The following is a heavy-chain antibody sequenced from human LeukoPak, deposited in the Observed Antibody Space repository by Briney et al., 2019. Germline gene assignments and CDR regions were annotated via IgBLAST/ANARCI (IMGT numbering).Heavy chain of an antibody. CDR2: INPKSGGT. D-gene: IGHD3-9*01. J-gene: IGHJ6*03. CDR3: ARGGYDILTGYYYYMDV. Sequence: ASVKVSCKASGHTFSGYNLHWVRQAPGQGLEWMGWINPKSGGTNYAQKFQGRVTMTRDTSINTAYMELRSLRSDDTAVYYCARGGYDILTGYYYYMDVWGKGTTVTISS. CDR1: GHTFSGYN. V-gene: IGHV1-2*02.